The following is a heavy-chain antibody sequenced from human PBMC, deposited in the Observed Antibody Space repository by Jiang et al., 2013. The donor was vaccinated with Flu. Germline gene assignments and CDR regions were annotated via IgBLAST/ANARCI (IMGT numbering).Heavy chain of an antibody. D-gene: IGHD3-22*01. J-gene: IGHJ3*02. Sequence: SGAEVKKPGASVKVSCKASGYTFTSYDINWVRQATGQGLEWMGWMNPNSGNTGYAQKFQGRVTMTRNTSISTAYMELSSLRSEDTAVYYCAGKAYYYDSSGQIDAFDIWGQGTMVTVSS. CDR2: MNPNSGNT. CDR3: AGKAYYYDSSGQIDAFDI. CDR1: GYTFTSYD. V-gene: IGHV1-8*01.